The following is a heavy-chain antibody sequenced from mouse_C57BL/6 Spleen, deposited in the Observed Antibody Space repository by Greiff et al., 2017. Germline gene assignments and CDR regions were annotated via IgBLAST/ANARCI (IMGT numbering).Heavy chain of an antibody. J-gene: IGHJ3*01. CDR2: ISYDGSN. CDR1: GYSITSGYY. Sequence: EVQLQQSGPGLVKPSQSLSLTCSVTGYSITSGYYWYWIRQFPGNKLEWMGYISYDGSNNYNPSLKNRISITRDTSKNQFFLKMNSVTTEDTATYYCARDGDGYDGFAYWGQGTLVTVSA. CDR3: ARDGDGYDGFAY. V-gene: IGHV3-6*01. D-gene: IGHD2-2*01.